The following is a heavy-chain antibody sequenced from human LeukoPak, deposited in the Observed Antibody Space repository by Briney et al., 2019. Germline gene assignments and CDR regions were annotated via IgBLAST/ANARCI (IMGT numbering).Heavy chain of an antibody. CDR2: INPNSGGT. Sequence: GGSLRLSCAASGFTFSSYWMHWVRQAPGQGLEWMGWINPNSGGTNYAQKFQGRVTMTRDTSIRTAYMELSRLRSDDTAVYYCARVNLQYYYDSSGYYYDVADAFDIWGQGTMVTVSS. CDR1: GFTFSSYW. V-gene: IGHV1-2*02. D-gene: IGHD3-22*01. CDR3: ARVNLQYYYDSSGYYYDVADAFDI. J-gene: IGHJ3*02.